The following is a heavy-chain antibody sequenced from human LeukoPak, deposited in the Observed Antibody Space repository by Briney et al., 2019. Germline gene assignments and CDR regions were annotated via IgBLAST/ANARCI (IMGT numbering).Heavy chain of an antibody. J-gene: IGHJ4*02. CDR1: GFTFSSYA. D-gene: IGHD6-13*01. V-gene: IGHV3-7*01. CDR2: IKQDGSEK. Sequence: GGSLRLSCAASGFTFSSYAMSWVRQAPGKGLEWVANIKQDGSEKYYVDSVKGRFTISRDNAKNSLYLQMNSLRAEDTAVYYCARDLLYSSSWYDYWGQGTLVTVSS. CDR3: ARDLLYSSSWYDY.